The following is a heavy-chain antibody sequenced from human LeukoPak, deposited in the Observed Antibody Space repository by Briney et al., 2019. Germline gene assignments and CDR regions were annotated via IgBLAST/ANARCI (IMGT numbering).Heavy chain of an antibody. Sequence: GGSLRLSCAASGFTFSSYAMSWVRQAPGKGLEWVSVIYSGGSTYYADSVEGRFTISRDNSKNTLYLQMNSLRAEDTAVYYCARGDNYYYYMDVWGKGTTVTVSS. CDR3: ARGDNYYYYMDV. D-gene: IGHD2-15*01. V-gene: IGHV3-53*01. CDR1: GFTFSSYA. CDR2: IYSGGST. J-gene: IGHJ6*03.